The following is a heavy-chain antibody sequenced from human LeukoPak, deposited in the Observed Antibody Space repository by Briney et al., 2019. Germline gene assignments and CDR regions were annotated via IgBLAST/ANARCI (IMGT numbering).Heavy chain of an antibody. J-gene: IGHJ3*02. D-gene: IGHD3-3*01. CDR1: GFTFSSYW. V-gene: IGHV3-7*01. CDR3: ARDAFSRISIFGVVSDAFDI. CDR2: IKQDGSEK. Sequence: PGGSLRLSCAASGFTFSSYWMTWVRQAPGKGLEWVANIKQDGSEKYYVDSVKGRFTISRDNAKNSLYLQMNSLRAEDTAVYYCARDAFSRISIFGVVSDAFDIWGQGRMVTVSS.